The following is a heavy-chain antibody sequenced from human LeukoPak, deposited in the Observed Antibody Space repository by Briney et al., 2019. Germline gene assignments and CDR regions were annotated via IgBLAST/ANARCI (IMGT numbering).Heavy chain of an antibody. CDR1: GFTFSSYA. D-gene: IGHD6-13*01. V-gene: IGHV4-39*01. CDR2: IYYSGNT. J-gene: IGHJ3*01. Sequence: GSLRLSCAASGFTFSSYAMSWVRQAPGKGLEWIGSIYYSGNTYYNPSLKSRVTISVDTSKNQFSLKPSSVTAADTAVYYCARLFSSSWYRGAFDLWGQGTMVTVSS. CDR3: ARLFSSSWYRGAFDL.